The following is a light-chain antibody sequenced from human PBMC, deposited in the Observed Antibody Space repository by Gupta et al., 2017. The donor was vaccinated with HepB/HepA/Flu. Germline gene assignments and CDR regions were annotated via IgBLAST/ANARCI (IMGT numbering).Light chain of an antibody. CDR2: SNN. CDR1: SSNIGSNT. J-gene: IGLJ3*02. Sequence: QSVLTQPPSASGPPGQRVTTSCSGSSSNIGSNTVNWYQHLPGTAPKLLIYSNNQRPSGVPDRFSGSKSGTSASLAISVLQSEDEADDYCAAWDDSLNGPNWVFGGGTKLTVL. V-gene: IGLV1-44*01. CDR3: AAWDDSLNGPNWV.